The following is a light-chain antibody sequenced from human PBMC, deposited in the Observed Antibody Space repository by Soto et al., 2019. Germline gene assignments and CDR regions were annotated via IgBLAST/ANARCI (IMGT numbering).Light chain of an antibody. CDR1: QRVSSSS. V-gene: IGKV3-20*01. J-gene: IGKJ2*01. CDR2: GAS. CDR3: QLYGASPKYT. Sequence: EIVLPQSPGTLSLSPGQRATLSCRASQRVSSSSLAWYQQRPGQAPRLLIYGASRRATGIPDRFSGSGSGTDLPLTISRLEPEDFAVYYCQLYGASPKYTFGQGTKLAIK.